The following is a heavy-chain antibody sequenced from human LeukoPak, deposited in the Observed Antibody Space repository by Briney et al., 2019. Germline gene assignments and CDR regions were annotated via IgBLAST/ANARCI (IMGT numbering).Heavy chain of an antibody. CDR3: AAQPCSGGVCYLDY. D-gene: IGHD2-8*02. J-gene: IGHJ4*02. CDR1: GFTFSTYA. Sequence: PGGSLRLSCAASGFTFSTYAMSWVRQAPGKGLECVSAISGSGGNTYYADSVKGRFTVSRDNSKNTLYLQMNSLRAEDSAVYYCAAQPCSGGVCYLDYWGQGTLVTVSS. CDR2: ISGSGGNT. V-gene: IGHV3-23*01.